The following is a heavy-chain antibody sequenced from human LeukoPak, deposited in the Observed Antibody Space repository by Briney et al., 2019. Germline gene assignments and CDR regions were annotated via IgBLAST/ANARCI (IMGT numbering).Heavy chain of an antibody. CDR1: GGSISSYY. V-gene: IGHV4-59*08. Sequence: PSETLSLTCTVSGGSISSYYWSWIRQPPGKGLEWIGYIYYSGSTNYNPSLKSRVTISVDTSKNQFSLKLSSVTAADTAVYYCASLVVGDGFRPDYWGQGTLVTVSS. CDR3: ASLVVGDGFRPDY. J-gene: IGHJ4*02. CDR2: IYYSGST. D-gene: IGHD5-24*01.